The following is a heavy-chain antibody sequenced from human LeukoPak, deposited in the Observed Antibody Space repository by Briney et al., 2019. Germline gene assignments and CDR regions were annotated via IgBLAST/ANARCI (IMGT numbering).Heavy chain of an antibody. V-gene: IGHV4-38-2*02. D-gene: IGHD3-22*01. J-gene: IGHJ3*02. CDR3: VGTTMIVVVGPDAFDI. CDR2: IFHSGST. Sequence: SETLSLTCNVSGYSISSGYYWGWIRQPPGKGLEFIGSIFHSGSTYYNPSLKTRVTISVDTSKNQFSLKLTSVTAADTAVYYCVGTTMIVVVGPDAFDIWGQGTMVTVSS. CDR1: GYSISSGYY.